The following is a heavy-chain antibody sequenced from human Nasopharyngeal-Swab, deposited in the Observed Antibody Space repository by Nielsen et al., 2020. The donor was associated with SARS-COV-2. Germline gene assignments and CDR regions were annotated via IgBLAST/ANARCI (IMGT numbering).Heavy chain of an antibody. CDR1: GYTFTSYG. J-gene: IGHJ5*02. D-gene: IGHD6-19*01. CDR2: ISAYNGNT. CDR3: ARAAVAGENWFDP. V-gene: IGHV1-18*01. Sequence: ASVKVSCRASGYTFTSYGISWVRQAPGQGLEWMGWISAYNGNTNYAQKLQGRVTMTTDTSTSTAYMDLRSLRSDDTAVYYCARAAVAGENWFDPWGQGTLVTVSS.